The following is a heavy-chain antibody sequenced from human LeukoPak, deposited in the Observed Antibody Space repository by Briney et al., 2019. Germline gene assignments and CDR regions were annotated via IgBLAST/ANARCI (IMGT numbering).Heavy chain of an antibody. CDR1: GFTFGDYA. CDR3: AKDPVAGAPSYYFDN. J-gene: IGHJ4*02. D-gene: IGHD6-19*01. V-gene: IGHV3-30*02. CDR2: LRYDGRNQ. Sequence: PGGSLRLSCAASGFTFGDYAMSWVRQAPGKGLEWVSFLRYDGRNQYYADSVKGRFTISRDNPKNTVYLQMSSLRPEDTAVYYCAKDPVAGAPSYYFDNWGQGTLVTVSS.